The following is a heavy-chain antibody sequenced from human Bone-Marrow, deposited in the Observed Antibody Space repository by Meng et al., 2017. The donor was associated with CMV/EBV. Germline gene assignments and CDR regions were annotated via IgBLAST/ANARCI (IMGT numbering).Heavy chain of an antibody. CDR3: ARLRWRYCSSTSCYGYYYYYGMDV. CDR2: INHSGST. V-gene: IGHV4-34*01. J-gene: IGHJ6*02. CDR1: GGSFSGYY. Sequence: SETLSLTCAVYGGSFSGYYWSWIRQPPGKGLEWNGEINHSGSTNYNPSLKSRVTISVDTSKNQFSLKLSSVTAADTAVYYCARLRWRYCSSTSCYGYYYYYGMDVWGQGTTVTVSS. D-gene: IGHD2-2*01.